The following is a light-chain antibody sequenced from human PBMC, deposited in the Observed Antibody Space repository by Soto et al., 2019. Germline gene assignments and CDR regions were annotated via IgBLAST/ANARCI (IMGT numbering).Light chain of an antibody. J-gene: IGKJ4*01. CDR3: QQYNNWSLT. CDR1: QSVSSN. V-gene: IGKV3-15*01. CDR2: GAS. Sequence: EIVMTQSPATLSVSPGERATLSCRASQSVSSNLAWYQQKPGQAPRLLIYGASTRATGIPARFSGSGSGTEFTLTISSLQSEDFAVYYCQQYNNWSLTFGGGPKVEIK.